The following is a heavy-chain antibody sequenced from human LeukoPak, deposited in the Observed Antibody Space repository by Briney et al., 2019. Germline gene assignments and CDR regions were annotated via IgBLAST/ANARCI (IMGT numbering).Heavy chain of an antibody. V-gene: IGHV3-30-3*01. CDR3: ARSTMVSYYFDY. J-gene: IGHJ4*02. Sequence: GGSLRLSCAASGFTFSGYTIHWVRQAPGEGLEWVAVMSNDGSIKKYANSVKGRFTISRDNSKNTLYLQMDSLRAEDTAVYYCARSTMVSYYFDYWGQGTLVTVSS. CDR2: MSNDGSIK. D-gene: IGHD3-10*01. CDR1: GFTFSGYT.